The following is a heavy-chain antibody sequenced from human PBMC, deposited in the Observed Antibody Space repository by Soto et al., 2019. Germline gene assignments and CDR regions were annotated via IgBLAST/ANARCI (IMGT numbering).Heavy chain of an antibody. D-gene: IGHD3-10*01. CDR1: GGSLSSGGYY. V-gene: IGHV4-30-2*01. CDR2: IYHSGST. J-gene: IGHJ5*02. Sequence: PSETLSLTCTVSGGSLSSGGYYWSWLRQPPGKGLEWIGYIYHSGSTYYNPSLKSRVTISVDRSKNQFSLKLSSVTAADTAVYYCARGNTYYYGSGSYCRLDPWGQGTLVTVSS. CDR3: ARGNTYYYGSGSYCRLDP.